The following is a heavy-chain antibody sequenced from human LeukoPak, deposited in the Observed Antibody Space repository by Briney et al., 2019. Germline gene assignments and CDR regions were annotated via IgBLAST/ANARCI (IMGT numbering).Heavy chain of an antibody. CDR1: GFTFSSHA. V-gene: IGHV3-23*01. D-gene: IGHD3-10*01. CDR2: ISNSGGGT. J-gene: IGHJ5*02. CDR3: AKGGGGNWFDP. Sequence: GGSLRLSCAASGFTFSSHAMTWVRRAPGKGLEWVSSISNSGGGTYFADSAKGRFTISRDNSKNTLYLQMNSLRAEDTAVYYCAKGGGGNWFDPWGQGTLVTVSS.